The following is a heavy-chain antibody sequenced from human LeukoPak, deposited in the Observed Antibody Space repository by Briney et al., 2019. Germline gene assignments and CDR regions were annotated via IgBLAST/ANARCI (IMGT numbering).Heavy chain of an antibody. CDR1: GFTFSSYG. D-gene: IGHD5-24*01. CDR2: INGSGDST. J-gene: IGHJ6*03. CDR3: AKVGGDGYTYYYYYYMDV. V-gene: IGHV3-23*01. Sequence: GGSLRLSCAASGFTFSSYGMGWVRQAPGKGLEWVSAINGSGDSTYYADSVKGRFTISRDNSKNTLYLQMNSLRAEDTALYYCAKVGGDGYTYYYYYYMDVWGKGTTVTVSS.